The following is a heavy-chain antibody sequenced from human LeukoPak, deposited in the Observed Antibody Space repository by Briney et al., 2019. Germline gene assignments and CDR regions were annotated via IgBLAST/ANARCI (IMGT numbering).Heavy chain of an antibody. J-gene: IGHJ3*02. CDR1: GGSISSSSYY. V-gene: IGHV4-61*02. D-gene: IGHD3-22*01. CDR3: ARAYYYDSSARVAFDI. Sequence: KPSETLSLTCTVSGGSISSSSYYWSWIRQPAGKGLEWIGRIYTSGTNYNPSLKSRVTMSVDTSKNQFSLKLSSVTAADTAVYYCARAYYYDSSARVAFDIWGQGTMVTVSS. CDR2: IYTSGT.